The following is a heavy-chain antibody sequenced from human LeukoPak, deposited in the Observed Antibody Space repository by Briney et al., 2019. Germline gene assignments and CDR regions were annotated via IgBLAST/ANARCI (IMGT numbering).Heavy chain of an antibody. Sequence: GGSLRLSCAASGFTFSSYGMHWVRQAPGKGLEWVAFIRYDGSNKYYADSVKGRFTISRDNSKNTLYLQMNSLRAEDTAVYYCAKDRVVVPAALIFDYWGQGTLVTVSS. CDR2: IRYDGSNK. D-gene: IGHD2-2*01. J-gene: IGHJ4*02. CDR3: AKDRVVVPAALIFDY. V-gene: IGHV3-30*02. CDR1: GFTFSSYG.